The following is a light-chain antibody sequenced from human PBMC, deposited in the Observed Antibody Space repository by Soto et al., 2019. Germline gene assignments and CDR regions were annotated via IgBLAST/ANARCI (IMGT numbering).Light chain of an antibody. CDR3: AVWDDGLDAWM. Sequence: QSVLTQSPSASGTPGQRVTMSCSGSRSNIGSNSVSWYQQLPGTVPKVLIYGSTERPLGVPDRFSGSKSGTSASLAISRLQSEDEAHYYCAVWDDGLDAWMFGGGTKLTVL. CDR1: RSNIGSNS. J-gene: IGLJ3*02. V-gene: IGLV1-44*01. CDR2: GST.